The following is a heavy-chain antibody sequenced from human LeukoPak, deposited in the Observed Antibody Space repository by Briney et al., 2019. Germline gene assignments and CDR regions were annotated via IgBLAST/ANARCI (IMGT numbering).Heavy chain of an antibody. D-gene: IGHD5-12*01. CDR3: ARDSGYDSGLDY. Sequence: GGSLRLSCAASGFTVSSNYMSWVRQAPGKGLEWVSVIYSGGSTYYADSVKGRLTISRDNSKNTLYLQMNSLRAEDTAVYYCARDSGYDSGLDYWGQGTLVTVSS. V-gene: IGHV3-66*01. CDR2: IYSGGST. J-gene: IGHJ4*02. CDR1: GFTVSSNY.